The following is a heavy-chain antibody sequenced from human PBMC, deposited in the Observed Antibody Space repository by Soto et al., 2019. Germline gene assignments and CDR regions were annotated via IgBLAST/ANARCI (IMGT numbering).Heavy chain of an antibody. D-gene: IGHD6-6*01. J-gene: IGHJ6*02. CDR1: GFTFSSYA. Sequence: HSGGSLRLSCAASGFTFSSYAMHWVRQAPGKGLEWVAVISYDGSNKYYADSVKGRFTISRDNSKNTLYLQMNSLRAEDTAVYYCARDRGRGYSSSSHYYYYGMDVWGQGTTVTVSS. CDR3: ARDRGRGYSSSSHYYYYGMDV. CDR2: ISYDGSNK. V-gene: IGHV3-30-3*01.